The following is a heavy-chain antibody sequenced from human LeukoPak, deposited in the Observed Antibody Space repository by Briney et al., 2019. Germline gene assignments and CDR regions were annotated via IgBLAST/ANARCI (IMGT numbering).Heavy chain of an antibody. Sequence: GGSLRLSCAASGFTFSTYAMSWVRQAPGKGLEWVSAISVSGGSTYYAESVKGRFTISRDKSKMTMYLQMNSLRAEDTAIYYCAKRASGSGTSLYYFDYWGQGTLVTVSS. CDR3: AKRASGSGTSLYYFDY. CDR2: ISVSGGST. CDR1: GFTFSTYA. J-gene: IGHJ4*02. D-gene: IGHD3-10*01. V-gene: IGHV3-23*01.